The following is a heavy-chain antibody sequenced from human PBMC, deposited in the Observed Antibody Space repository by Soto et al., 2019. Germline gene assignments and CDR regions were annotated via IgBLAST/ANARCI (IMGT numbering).Heavy chain of an antibody. CDR3: EGQKIAWNYAFDY. CDR1: GFTFSDYY. J-gene: IGHJ4*02. CDR2: ISSSGSTI. V-gene: IGHV3-11*01. D-gene: IGHD1-7*01. Sequence: TGGSLRLSCAASGFTFSDYYMSWIRQAPGKGLEWVSYISSSGSTIYYADSVKGRFTISRDNAKNSLYLQMNSLRAEDTAVYYCEGQKIAWNYAFDYWGQGTLVTVSS.